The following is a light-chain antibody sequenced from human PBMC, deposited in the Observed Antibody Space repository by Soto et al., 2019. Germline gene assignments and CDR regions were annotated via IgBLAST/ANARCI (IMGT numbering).Light chain of an antibody. CDR1: SSDVGRYDY. V-gene: IGLV2-11*01. J-gene: IGLJ1*01. Sequence: QSALTQPRSVSASPGQSVTISCTGTSSDVGRYDYVSWYQQHPGKAPKLIVYDVTERPSGVPDRFSGSKSGNTASLTISGLQAEDEADYSCCSFAGYYTYVFATGTKVIVL. CDR3: CSFAGYYTYV. CDR2: DVT.